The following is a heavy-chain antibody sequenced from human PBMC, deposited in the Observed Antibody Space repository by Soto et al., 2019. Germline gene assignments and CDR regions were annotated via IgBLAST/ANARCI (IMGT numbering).Heavy chain of an antibody. CDR3: AKIPTLYYDSRGFYGWFGP. V-gene: IGHV3-7*03. CDR2: IKQDGSEK. J-gene: IGHJ5*02. Sequence: GGSLRLSCAASGFTFSSYWMSWVRQAPGKGLEWVANIKQDGSEKYYVDSVKGRFTTSRDNAKNSLYLQMNSLRAEDTAVYYCAKIPTLYYDSRGFYGWFGPWGQGTQVTVSS. CDR1: GFTFSSYW. D-gene: IGHD3-22*01.